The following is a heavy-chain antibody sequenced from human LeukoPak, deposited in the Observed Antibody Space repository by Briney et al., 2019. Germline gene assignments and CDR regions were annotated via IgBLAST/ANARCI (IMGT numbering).Heavy chain of an antibody. J-gene: IGHJ4*02. V-gene: IGHV3-21*01. D-gene: IGHD1-26*01. Sequence: GGSLRLSCAASGFTLSAYSMNWVRQAPGKGLEWVSSISNYSDYIYYADSVKGRFTISRDNAKNSLYLQMNSLRAEDTAVYFCARELSGRFDYWGQGTLVTVSS. CDR3: ARELSGRFDY. CDR1: GFTLSAYS. CDR2: ISNYSDYI.